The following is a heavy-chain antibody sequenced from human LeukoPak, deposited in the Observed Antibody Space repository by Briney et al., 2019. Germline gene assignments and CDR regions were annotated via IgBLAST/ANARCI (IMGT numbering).Heavy chain of an antibody. J-gene: IGHJ4*02. Sequence: SQTLSLTCTVSGGSISSGGYYWSWIRQHPGKGLEWIGYIYYSGSTYYNPSLESRVTISKDTSKNQFSLKLSSVAAADTALYYCARRMTTAGYFDYWGQGTLVTVSS. CDR2: IYYSGST. D-gene: IGHD6-13*01. CDR1: GGSISSGGYY. CDR3: ARRMTTAGYFDY. V-gene: IGHV4-31*03.